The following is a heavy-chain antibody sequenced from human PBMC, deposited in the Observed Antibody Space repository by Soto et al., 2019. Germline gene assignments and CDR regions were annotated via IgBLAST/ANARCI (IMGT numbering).Heavy chain of an antibody. CDR2: IYYRGST. J-gene: IGHJ5*02. Sequence: PSETLSLTCTVSGGSISSGDYYWSWIRQPPGKGLEWIGYIYYRGSTYYNPSLKSRVTISVDTSKNQFSLKLSSVTAADTAVYYCARNTKRFLAVRGFDPWGQGTLVTVSS. CDR1: GGSISSGDYY. CDR3: ARNTKRFLAVRGFDP. V-gene: IGHV4-30-4*01. D-gene: IGHD3-3*01.